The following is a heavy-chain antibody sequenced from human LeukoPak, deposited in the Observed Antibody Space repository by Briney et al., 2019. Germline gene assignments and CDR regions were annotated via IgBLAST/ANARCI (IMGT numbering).Heavy chain of an antibody. Sequence: GGSLRLSCAASGFTFDDYGMSWVRQAPGKGLEWVSGISWNSDTIGYADSVKGRITISRDNAKKSLYLQMNSLRADDTALYYCVKAGGAGSYYNWFDRWGQGTLVTVSS. V-gene: IGHV3-9*01. J-gene: IGHJ5*02. CDR2: ISWNSDTI. D-gene: IGHD3-10*01. CDR3: VKAGGAGSYYNWFDR. CDR1: GFTFDDYG.